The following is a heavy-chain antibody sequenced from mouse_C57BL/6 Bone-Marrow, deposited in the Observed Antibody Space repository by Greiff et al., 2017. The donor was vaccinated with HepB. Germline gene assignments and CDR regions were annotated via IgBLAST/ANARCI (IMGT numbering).Heavy chain of an antibody. D-gene: IGHD2-2*01. CDR1: GFTFSDYG. CDR2: ISSGSSTI. V-gene: IGHV5-17*01. Sequence: EVKLMESGGGLVKPGGSLKLSCAASGFTFSDYGMHWVRQAPEKGLEWVAYISSGSSTIYYADTVKGRFTISRDNAKNTLYLQMTSLRSEDTAMYYCARQGRLWLRRDLACWGQGTLVTVSA. CDR3: ARQGRLWLRRDLAC. J-gene: IGHJ3*01.